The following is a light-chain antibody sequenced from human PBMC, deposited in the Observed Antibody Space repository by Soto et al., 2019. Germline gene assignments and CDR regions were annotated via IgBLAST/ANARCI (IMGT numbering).Light chain of an antibody. CDR2: GAS. CDR1: QSLNSN. CDR3: QQYNNWPIT. Sequence: TQSPGSLSLSTGERATLSCRASQSLNSNLAWYQQKPGQAPRLLIDGASDRATGIPDRFSGSGSGTEFTLTISSLQSEDFAVYYCQQYNNWPITFAQGTRLAIK. V-gene: IGKV3-15*01. J-gene: IGKJ5*01.